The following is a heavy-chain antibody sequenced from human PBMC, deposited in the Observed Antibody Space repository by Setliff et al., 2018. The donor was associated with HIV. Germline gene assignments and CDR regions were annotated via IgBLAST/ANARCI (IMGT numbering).Heavy chain of an antibody. J-gene: IGHJ4*02. CDR2: VQYVGPA. Sequence: SETLSLTCSVSGDDINRDFWTWMRQPPGKGLEWIGYVQYVGPANYNPSLQSRPTLSIDTSKNQFSLKLISVTAADTAVYYCARGGPPASRSGLLYWGQGTPVTVSS. V-gene: IGHV4-59*01. CDR1: GDDINRDF. D-gene: IGHD3-22*01. CDR3: ARGGPPASRSGLLY.